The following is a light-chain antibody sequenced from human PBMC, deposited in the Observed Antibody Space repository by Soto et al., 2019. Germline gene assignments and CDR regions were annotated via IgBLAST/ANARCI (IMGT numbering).Light chain of an antibody. CDR3: LQCNNWPPLT. CDR2: GAS. CDR1: QSVSSH. V-gene: IGKV3-15*01. J-gene: IGKJ4*01. Sequence: IVITQSPSTLSVSPGERASLSCRASQSVSSHLALYQQKPAQAPRLLIYGASTRATGIPARFSSSGSGTEFTLTIISLQSEDFAVYYCLQCNNWPPLTFGGGTKVDIK.